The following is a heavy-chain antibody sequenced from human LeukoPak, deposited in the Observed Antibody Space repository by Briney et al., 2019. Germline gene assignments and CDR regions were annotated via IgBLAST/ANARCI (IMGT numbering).Heavy chain of an antibody. D-gene: IGHD2-8*01. CDR3: AREDVVLVDAVRYYYYGMDV. CDR1: GYTFTGYY. V-gene: IGHV1-46*01. J-gene: IGHJ6*02. CDR2: INPSGGST. Sequence: ASVKVSCKASGYTFTGYYMHWVRQAPGQGLEWMGIINPSGGSTSYAQKFQDRVTTTRDTSTSTVYMELSSLKSEDTAVYYCAREDVVLVDAVRYYYYGMDVWGQGTTVTVSS.